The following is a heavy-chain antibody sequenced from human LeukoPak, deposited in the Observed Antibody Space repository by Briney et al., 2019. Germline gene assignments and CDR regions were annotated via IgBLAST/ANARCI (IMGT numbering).Heavy chain of an antibody. D-gene: IGHD1-1*01. J-gene: IGHJ3*02. Sequence: LGASVKVSCKASGYTFTGYYIHWVRQAPGQGPEWMGWINPNSGGTNYAQKFQGRVTVTRDTSITTTYMELSRLRSDDTAVYYCARADVVGTTLFAAFDIWGQGTMVTVSA. CDR1: GYTFTGYY. V-gene: IGHV1-2*02. CDR2: INPNSGGT. CDR3: ARADVVGTTLFAAFDI.